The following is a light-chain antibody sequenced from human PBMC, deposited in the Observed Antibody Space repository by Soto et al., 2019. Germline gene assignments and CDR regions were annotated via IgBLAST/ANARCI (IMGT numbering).Light chain of an antibody. CDR2: DVS. Sequence: QSALTQPRSVSGSPGQSVTISCTGTSSDVGAYNYVSWYQQHPGKAPKVMIFDVSKRPSGVPDRFSGSKSGNTASLTISGLQAEDDADYYCCSYAGTYIYILGTGTKVTVL. CDR3: CSYAGTYIYI. J-gene: IGLJ1*01. CDR1: SSDVGAYNY. V-gene: IGLV2-11*01.